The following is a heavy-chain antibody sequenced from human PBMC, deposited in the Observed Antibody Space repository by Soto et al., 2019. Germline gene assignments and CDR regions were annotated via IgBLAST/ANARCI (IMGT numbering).Heavy chain of an antibody. CDR1: GFSLSTHGMC. CDR2: IDWDGDT. V-gene: IGHV2-70*01. D-gene: IGHD1-26*01. J-gene: IGHJ4*02. CDR3: ARTFSGATNSFDF. Sequence: SGPTLVNPTQTLTLTCTFSGFSLSTHGMCVNWIRQPPGKAPEWLALIDWDGDTYYSTSLKTRLTISKGTSKNQVVLSMTNMDPVDTGTYYCARTFSGATNSFDFWGQGTLVTVSS.